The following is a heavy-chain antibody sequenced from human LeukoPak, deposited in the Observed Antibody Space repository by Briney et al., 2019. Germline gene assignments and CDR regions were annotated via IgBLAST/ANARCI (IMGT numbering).Heavy chain of an antibody. CDR2: IRYDGSNK. D-gene: IGHD3-22*01. CDR3: ATSRYYYDSSGYPEYFQH. CDR1: GFTFSSYG. V-gene: IGHV3-30*02. Sequence: SGASLRLSCAASGFTFSSYGMHWVRQAPGKGLEWVAFIRYDGSNKYYADSVKGRFTISRDNSKNTLYLQMNSLRAEDTAVYYCATSRYYYDSSGYPEYFQHWGQGTLVTVSS. J-gene: IGHJ1*01.